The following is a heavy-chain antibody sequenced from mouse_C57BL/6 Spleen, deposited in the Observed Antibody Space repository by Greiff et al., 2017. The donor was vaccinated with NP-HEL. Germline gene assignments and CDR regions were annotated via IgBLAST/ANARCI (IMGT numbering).Heavy chain of an antibody. CDR1: GYSITSGYY. V-gene: IGHV3-6*01. D-gene: IGHD2-4*01. CDR2: ISYDGSN. CDR3: ARLDDYENYYAMDY. Sequence: EVQLQQSGPGLVKPSQSLSLTCSVTGYSITSGYYWNWIRQFPGNKLEWMGYISYDGSNNYNPSLKNRISITRDTSKNQFFLKLNSVTTEDTATYYCARLDDYENYYAMDYWGQGTSVTVSS. J-gene: IGHJ4*01.